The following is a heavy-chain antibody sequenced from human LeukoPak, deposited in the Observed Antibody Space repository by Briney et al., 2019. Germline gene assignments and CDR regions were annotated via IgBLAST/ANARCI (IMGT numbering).Heavy chain of an antibody. CDR1: GFTFSRYA. D-gene: IGHD2-21*01. V-gene: IGHV3-33*08. CDR3: ARDQGGDSDY. J-gene: IGHJ4*02. Sequence: GGSLRLSCEASGFTFSRYAMMWVRQAPGKGLEWVAVIWYDGSNKYYADSVKGRFTISRDNSKNTLYLQMNSLRAEDTAVYYCARDQGGDSDYWGQGTLVTVSS. CDR2: IWYDGSNK.